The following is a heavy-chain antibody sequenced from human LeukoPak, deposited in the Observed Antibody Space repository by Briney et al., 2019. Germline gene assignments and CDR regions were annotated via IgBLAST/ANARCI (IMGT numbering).Heavy chain of an antibody. CDR1: GFTFSSYG. CDR2: ISYDGSNK. D-gene: IGHD2-2*03. V-gene: IGHV3-30*18. Sequence: GGSLRLSCAASGFTFSSYGMHWVRQAPGKGLEWVAVISYDGSNKYYADSVKGRFTISRDNSKNTLYLQMNSLRAEDTAVYYCAKDGSRYGMDVWGQGTTVTVSS. CDR3: AKDGSRYGMDV. J-gene: IGHJ6*02.